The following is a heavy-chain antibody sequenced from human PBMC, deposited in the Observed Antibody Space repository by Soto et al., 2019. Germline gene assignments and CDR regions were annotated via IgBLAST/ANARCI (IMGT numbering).Heavy chain of an antibody. J-gene: IGHJ4*02. D-gene: IGHD6-19*01. Sequence: SETLSLTCTVSGDSLSSCYWSWIRQPPGKGLEWIGYIYYSGSTNYNPSLKSRVTISIDTSKNEFSLKLSAVTAADTAVYYCARVIAVPGDNCFDYWGQGTLVTVSS. CDR3: ARVIAVPGDNCFDY. CDR2: IYYSGST. CDR1: GDSLSSCY. V-gene: IGHV4-59*08.